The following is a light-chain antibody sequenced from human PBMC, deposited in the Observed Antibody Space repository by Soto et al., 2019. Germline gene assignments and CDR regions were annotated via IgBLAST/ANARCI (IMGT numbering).Light chain of an antibody. V-gene: IGKV3-20*01. J-gene: IGKJ3*01. CDR3: QQYGSIPLT. Sequence: EIVLTQSPGTLSLSPGERATLSCRASQSVSSTYLGWYQQKPGQAPRLLISGASSRATGIPDRFSGSGSGTDFTLTISRLAPEDFAVYYCQQYGSIPLTFRPGTKVDIK. CDR2: GAS. CDR1: QSVSSTY.